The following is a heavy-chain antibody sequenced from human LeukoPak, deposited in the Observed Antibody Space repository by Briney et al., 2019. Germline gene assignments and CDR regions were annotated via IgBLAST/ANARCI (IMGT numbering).Heavy chain of an antibody. Sequence: ASVKVSCKASGYTFTSYGISWVRQAPGQGLEWMGWISAYNGNTNYAQKLQGRVTMTTDTSTSTAYMELSRLRSDDTAVYYCARITVLRDFWSVSFDPWGQGTLVTVSS. CDR2: ISAYNGNT. CDR3: ARITVLRDFWSVSFDP. V-gene: IGHV1-18*01. J-gene: IGHJ5*02. CDR1: GYTFTSYG. D-gene: IGHD3-3*01.